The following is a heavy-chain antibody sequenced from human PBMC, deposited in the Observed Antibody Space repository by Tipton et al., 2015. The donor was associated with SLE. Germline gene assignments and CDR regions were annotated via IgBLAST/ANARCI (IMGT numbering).Heavy chain of an antibody. J-gene: IGHJ5*02. CDR3: ARCGGYYNVDL. CDR2: IFYNGNT. CDR1: GFSISSGGYS. D-gene: IGHD3-22*01. V-gene: IGHV4-31*11. Sequence: TLSLTCAVSGFSISSGGYSWSWIRQPPGKGLEWIGYIFYNGNTYYNPSLKSRVIISIDTSKNQFSLKLSSVTAADAAVYFCARCGGYYNVDLWGQGTLVTVSS.